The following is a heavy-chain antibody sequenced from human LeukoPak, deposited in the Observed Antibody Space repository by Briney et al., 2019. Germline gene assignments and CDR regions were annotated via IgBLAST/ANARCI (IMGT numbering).Heavy chain of an antibody. D-gene: IGHD2-15*01. V-gene: IGHV3-13*01. CDR3: ARDHCNGGRCYIDY. J-gene: IGHJ4*02. Sequence: PGGSLRLSCAASGFTFSTYDLHWVRQPTGKGLEWVSAIGPSGDTYYGGSVRGRFTISRENAKNSLYLQMNSLRAGDTAVYYCARDHCNGGRCYIDYWGQGTLVTVSS. CDR1: GFTFSTYD. CDR2: IGPSGDT.